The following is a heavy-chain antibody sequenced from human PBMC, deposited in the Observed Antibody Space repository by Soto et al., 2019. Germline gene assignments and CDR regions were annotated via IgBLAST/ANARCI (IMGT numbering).Heavy chain of an antibody. CDR1: GGSFSDYY. D-gene: IGHD2-21*02. CDR3: ARGGVYCGGDCYIDY. Sequence: KTSETLSLTCAVYGGSFSDYYWSWIRQSPGKGLEWIGEINHSGSTNHNPSLKSRVTISVDTSKNQFSLKLSSVTAADTAVYYCARGGVYCGGDCYIDYWGQGTLVTVSS. CDR2: INHSGST. J-gene: IGHJ4*02. V-gene: IGHV4-34*01.